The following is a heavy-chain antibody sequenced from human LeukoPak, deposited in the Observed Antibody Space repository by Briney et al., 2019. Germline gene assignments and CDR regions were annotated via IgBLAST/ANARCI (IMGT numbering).Heavy chain of an antibody. Sequence: SVSLSCPACVCTFRSYWMHWVRQVPNQGLMWVARINSDESICEYVDSVNGRFTISRDNAKNTLYLQMNSRRAEDPAVYYCARGRKLGAPLYYFVYWGQETLVTVSS. CDR3: ARGRKLGAPLYYFVY. CDR2: INSDESIC. D-gene: IGHD1-26*01. V-gene: IGHV3-74*01. J-gene: IGHJ4*02. CDR1: VCTFRSYW.